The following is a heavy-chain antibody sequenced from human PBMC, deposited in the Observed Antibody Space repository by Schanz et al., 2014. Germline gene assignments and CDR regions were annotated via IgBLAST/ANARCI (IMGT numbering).Heavy chain of an antibody. CDR2: TSHDGSFT. V-gene: IGHV3-74*02. CDR3: KKKKKNHFDY. Sequence: EAQSVESGGGLVQPGGSLRVSCAASGFTFSDSWMHWVRQAPGKGLVWVSRTSHDGSFTTFADSVKGRFTISRDNAKNALYLQMNSLKNKKKKKKKKKKKKKNHFDYWGQGTLVTVSS. J-gene: IGHJ4*02. CDR1: GFTFSDSW.